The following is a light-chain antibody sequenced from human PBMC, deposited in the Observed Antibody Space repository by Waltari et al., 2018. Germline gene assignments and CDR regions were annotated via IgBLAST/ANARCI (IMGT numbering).Light chain of an antibody. J-gene: IGLJ2*01. V-gene: IGLV1-36*01. CDR1: SSTIGNNA. CDR2: YDD. CDR3: EAWDDSLNGRV. Sequence: QYVLTQPPSVSEAPRQRVTISCSGSSSTIGNNAVNCYQQSPGRAPKLVLYYDDLLPSGVADRFPGSKSGTSASLAISGRQSEDEADYYCEAWDDSLNGRVFGGGTKLTVL.